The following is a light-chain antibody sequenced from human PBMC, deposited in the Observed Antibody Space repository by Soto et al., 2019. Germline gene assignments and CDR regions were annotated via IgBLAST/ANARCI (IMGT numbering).Light chain of an antibody. Sequence: DIQMTQSPSALSASVGDRVTITCRASQGVSRWLAWYQQKPGKAPKLLIYEASNLESGVPSRFSGSGSGTEFTLTISSLQPEYFAIYYCQQYNSYPMSTFGQGTKLEI. CDR1: QGVSRW. CDR2: EAS. J-gene: IGKJ2*01. CDR3: QQYNSYPMST. V-gene: IGKV1-5*03.